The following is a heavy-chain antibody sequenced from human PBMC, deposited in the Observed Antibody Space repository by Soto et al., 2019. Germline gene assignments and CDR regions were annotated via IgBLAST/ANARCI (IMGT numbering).Heavy chain of an antibody. CDR1: GYTFTSYG. V-gene: IGHV1-18*01. D-gene: IGHD6-6*01. CDR3: ASEEYSSSPRYGFDY. J-gene: IGHJ4*02. Sequence: ASVKVSCKASGYTFTSYGISWVRQAPGQGLEWMGWISAYNGNTNYAQKLQGRVTVTRDTSASTAYMELSSLRSEDTAVYYCASEEYSSSPRYGFDYWGQGTLVTVSS. CDR2: ISAYNGNT.